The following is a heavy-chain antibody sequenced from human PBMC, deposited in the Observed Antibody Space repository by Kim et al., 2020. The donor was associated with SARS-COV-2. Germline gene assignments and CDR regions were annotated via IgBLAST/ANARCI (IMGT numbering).Heavy chain of an antibody. CDR3: AGASLRRNWFDP. CDR1: GASFRDYY. Sequence: SETLSLTCAVYGASFRDYYWNWIRQPPGKGLEWIGEINHSGNTNYNPSLKSRVTISVDTSKNHFSLKLTSVTAADMAVYYCAGASLRRNWFDPWGQGTLVNVSS. CDR2: INHSGNT. J-gene: IGHJ5*02. V-gene: IGHV4-34*01.